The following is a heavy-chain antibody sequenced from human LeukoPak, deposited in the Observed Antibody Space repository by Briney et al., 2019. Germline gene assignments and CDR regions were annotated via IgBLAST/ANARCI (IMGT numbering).Heavy chain of an antibody. J-gene: IGHJ5*02. CDR2: INHSGST. CDR1: GGSFSGYY. V-gene: IGHV4-34*01. Sequence: SETLSLTCAVYGGSFSGYYWSWIRQPPGKGLEWIGEINHSGSTNYNPSPKSRVTISVDTSKNQFSLKLSSVTAADTAVYYCARTPGRRSGWFDPWGQGTLVTVSS. CDR3: ARTPGRRSGWFDP.